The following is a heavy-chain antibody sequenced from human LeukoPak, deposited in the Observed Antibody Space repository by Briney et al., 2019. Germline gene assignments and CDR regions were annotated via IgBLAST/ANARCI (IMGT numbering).Heavy chain of an antibody. V-gene: IGHV1-2*02. CDR3: ARDLYLYGSVSYYIRPYFGL. CDR2: INITGGDT. J-gene: IGHJ4*02. D-gene: IGHD3-10*01. CDR1: GYTFTGYN. Sequence: ASLKVSCKASGYTFTGYNTHWVCEAPGQGLGWMGWINITGGDTKYVQKLQGRVTMTRETSINSAPIDPRRLTYDDTAVYYCARDLYLYGSVSYYIRPYFGLWGEGTLFTVSS.